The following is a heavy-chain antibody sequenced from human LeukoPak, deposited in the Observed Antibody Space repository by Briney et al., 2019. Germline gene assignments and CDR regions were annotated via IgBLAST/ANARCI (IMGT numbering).Heavy chain of an antibody. J-gene: IGHJ4*02. V-gene: IGHV3-23*01. D-gene: IGHD6-13*01. CDR3: AKDSGPRYSSSSYYFDY. Sequence: PGESLRLSCAASGFTFSSYAMSWVRQAPGKGLEWASAISGSGGSTYYADSVKGRFTISRDNSKNTLYLQMNSLRAEDTAVYYCAKDSGPRYSSSSYYFDYWGQGTLVTVSS. CDR2: ISGSGGST. CDR1: GFTFSSYA.